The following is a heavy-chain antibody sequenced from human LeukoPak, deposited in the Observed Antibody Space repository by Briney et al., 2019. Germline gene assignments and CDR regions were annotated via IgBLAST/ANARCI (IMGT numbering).Heavy chain of an antibody. CDR3: ARVGMHLAFDI. Sequence: SETLSLTCTVSGGSISSGGYYWSWIRQHPGKGLEWIGYIYYSGSTYYNPSLKSRVTISVDTSKNQFSLKLSSVTAADTAVYYCARVGMHLAFDIWAKGQWSPSLQ. J-gene: IGHJ3*02. CDR2: IYYSGST. V-gene: IGHV4-31*03. CDR1: GGSISSGGYY.